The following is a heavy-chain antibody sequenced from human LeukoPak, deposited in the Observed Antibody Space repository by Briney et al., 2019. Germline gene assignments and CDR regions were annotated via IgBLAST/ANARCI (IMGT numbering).Heavy chain of an antibody. D-gene: IGHD4-17*01. V-gene: IGHV4-34*01. CDR2: INHSGST. Sequence: PSETLSLTCAVYGGSFSGYYRSWIRQPPGKGLEWIGEINHSGSTNYNPSLKSRVTISVDTSKNQFSLKLSSVTAADTAVYYCARGQLYGDYHFDYWGQGTLVTVSS. CDR3: ARGQLYGDYHFDY. J-gene: IGHJ4*02. CDR1: GGSFSGYY.